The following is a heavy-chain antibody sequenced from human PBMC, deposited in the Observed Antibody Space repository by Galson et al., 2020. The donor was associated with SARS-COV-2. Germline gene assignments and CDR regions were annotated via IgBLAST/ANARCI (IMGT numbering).Heavy chain of an antibody. CDR1: GYSISSGYY. V-gene: IGHV4-38-2*02. CDR3: ARDLPPLGIGDY. CDR2: IYHSGST. D-gene: IGHD7-27*01. Sequence: SETLSLTCTVSGYSISSGYYWGWIRQPPGKGLEWIGSIYHSGSTYYNPSLKSRVTISVDTSKNQFSLKLSSVTAADTAVYYGARDLPPLGIGDYWGQGTLVTVSS. J-gene: IGHJ4*02.